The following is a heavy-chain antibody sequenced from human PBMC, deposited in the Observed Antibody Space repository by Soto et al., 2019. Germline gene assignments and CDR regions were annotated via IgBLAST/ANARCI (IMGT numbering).Heavy chain of an antibody. D-gene: IGHD3-9*01. CDR2: ISSSSSYI. CDR1: GVTFSSYS. V-gene: IGHV3-21*01. J-gene: IGHJ6*03. CDR3: ARDGQSYYDILTGYSPYYYYYYMDV. Sequence: GGSLRLSCAASGVTFSSYSMNWVRQAPGKGLEWVSSISSSSSYIYYADSVKGRFTISRDNAKNSLYLQMNSLRAEDTAVYYCARDGQSYYDILTGYSPYYYYYYMDVWGKGTTVTVSS.